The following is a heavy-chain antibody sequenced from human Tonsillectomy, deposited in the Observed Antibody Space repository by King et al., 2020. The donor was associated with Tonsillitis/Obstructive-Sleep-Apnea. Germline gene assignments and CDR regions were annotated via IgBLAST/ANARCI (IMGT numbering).Heavy chain of an antibody. CDR3: AREFYSAFWGPDY. CDR2: INTNTRNP. J-gene: IGHJ4*02. D-gene: IGHD3-16*01. Sequence: QLVQSGSELKKPGASVKVSCKASGYTFTTYAVIWVRQAPGQGLEWMGWINTNTRNPTYAQGFTGRFVFSLDTSINTAYLEIISLKPEDTGMYYCAREFYSAFWGPDYWGQGTLVTVSS. CDR1: GYTFTTYA. V-gene: IGHV7-4-1*02.